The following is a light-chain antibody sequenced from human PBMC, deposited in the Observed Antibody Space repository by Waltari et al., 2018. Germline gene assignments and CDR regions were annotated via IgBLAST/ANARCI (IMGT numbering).Light chain of an antibody. CDR1: SSDVGRYNC. CDR2: EVS. Sequence: QSALTQPPSASGSPGQSVTISCTGTSSDVGRYNCVSWFQQHPGKAPNLMIYEVSKRPSGVPDRFSGSKSGNTASRTVSGLQAEDEADYYCSSYAASNNFVFGTGTKVTVL. CDR3: SSYAASNNFV. V-gene: IGLV2-8*01. J-gene: IGLJ1*01.